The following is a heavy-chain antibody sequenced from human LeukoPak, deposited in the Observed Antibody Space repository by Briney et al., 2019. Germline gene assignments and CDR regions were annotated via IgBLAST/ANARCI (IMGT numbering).Heavy chain of an antibody. Sequence: GGSLRLSCAASRFTFSNYWMSWVRQAPGKGLEWVANIKEDGNEKYYVDSVKGRFTISRDNAQNSLYLQMNSLRAEDTAVYYCARVGYSSSSIDYWGQGTLVTVSS. CDR3: ARVGYSSSSIDY. D-gene: IGHD6-13*01. J-gene: IGHJ4*02. CDR2: IKEDGNEK. CDR1: RFTFSNYW. V-gene: IGHV3-7*01.